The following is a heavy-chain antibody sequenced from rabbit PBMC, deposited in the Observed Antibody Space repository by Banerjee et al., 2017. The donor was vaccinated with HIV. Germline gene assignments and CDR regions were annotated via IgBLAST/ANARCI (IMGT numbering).Heavy chain of an antibody. V-gene: IGHV1S45*01. CDR1: GFSFSKNYV. J-gene: IGHJ4*01. CDR3: ARSDVGYGSYDL. D-gene: IGHD5-1*01. Sequence: QEQLVESGGGLVKPEGSLTLTCTASGFSFSKNYVMCWVRQAPGKGLELIACIATSSGRTYYASWAKGRFTISKTSSTTVTFQMTSLTAADTATYFCARSDVGYGSYDLWGPGTLVTVS. CDR2: IATSSGRT.